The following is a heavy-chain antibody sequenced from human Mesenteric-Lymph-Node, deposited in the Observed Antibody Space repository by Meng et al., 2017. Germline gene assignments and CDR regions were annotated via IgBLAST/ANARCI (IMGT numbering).Heavy chain of an antibody. CDR1: GGSISSSSYY. D-gene: IGHD6-13*01. J-gene: IGHJ4*02. Sequence: SETLSLTCTVSGGSISSSSYYWGWIRQPPGKGLEWIGSIYYSGSTYYNPSLKSRVTISVDTSKNQFSLKLSSVTAADTAVYYCASRDSSSWYEPYFDYWGQGTLVTVSS. V-gene: IGHV4-39*07. CDR2: IYYSGST. CDR3: ASRDSSSWYEPYFDY.